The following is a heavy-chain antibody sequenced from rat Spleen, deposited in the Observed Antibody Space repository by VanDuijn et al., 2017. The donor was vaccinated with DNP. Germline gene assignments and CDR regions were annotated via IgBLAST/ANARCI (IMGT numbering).Heavy chain of an antibody. Sequence: EVQLQESGSGLVKPSQSLSLTCSVTGYSITSNYWGWIRQFPGNKMEYIGHISYSGRTDYNPSLKSRISITRDTSRNHFFLHLISVTTEDTATYYCARSHGGGAFDYWGQGVMVTVSS. CDR3: ARSHGGGAFDY. CDR2: ISYSGRT. V-gene: IGHV3-1*01. CDR1: GYSITSNY. D-gene: IGHD3-1*01. J-gene: IGHJ2*01.